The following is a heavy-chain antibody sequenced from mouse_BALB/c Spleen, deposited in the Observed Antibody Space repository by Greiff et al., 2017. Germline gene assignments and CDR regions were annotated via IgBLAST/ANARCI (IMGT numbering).Heavy chain of an antibody. Sequence: EVKLQESGGGLVQPGGSRKLSCAASGFTFSSFGMHWVRQAPEKGLEWVAYISSGSSTIYYADTVKGRFTISRDNPKNTLYLQMSSLKSEDTAMYYYTRDGLSTMPAWFAYWGQGTLVTVSA. CDR1: GFTFSSFG. CDR3: TRDGLSTMPAWFAY. J-gene: IGHJ3*01. D-gene: IGHD1-1*02. V-gene: IGHV5-17*02. CDR2: ISSGSSTI.